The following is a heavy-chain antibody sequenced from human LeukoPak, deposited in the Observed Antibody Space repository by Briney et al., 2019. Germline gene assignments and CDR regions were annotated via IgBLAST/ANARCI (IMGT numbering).Heavy chain of an antibody. Sequence: GGSLRLSCAASGFNFADSFLTWVRQAPGKGLEWVGFIRRKANGGTTECAASVKGRVIISRDDSKSIAYLQMDSLKTEDTAVYYCAAACTGGSCYFAYWGQGTLVTVSS. CDR2: IRRKANGGTT. D-gene: IGHD2-15*01. J-gene: IGHJ4*02. V-gene: IGHV3-49*04. CDR3: AAACTGGSCYFAY. CDR1: GFNFADSF.